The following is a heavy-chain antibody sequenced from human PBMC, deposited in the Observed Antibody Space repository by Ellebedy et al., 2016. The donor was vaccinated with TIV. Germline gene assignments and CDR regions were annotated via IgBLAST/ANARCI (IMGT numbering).Heavy chain of an antibody. V-gene: IGHV3-74*01. D-gene: IGHD3-10*01. CDR2: NNGDESIT. CDR1: GFTLSTYW. J-gene: IGHJ4*02. CDR3: AKGSFPFGDKSERIYSFQY. Sequence: GESLKISCAASGFTLSTYWMHWVRQAPGKGLVWVSRNNGDESITNHADSVKGRFTISTHNSRNTLYLQMTNLRTEDTAVYYCAKGSFPFGDKSERIYSFQYWGQGTLVTVSS.